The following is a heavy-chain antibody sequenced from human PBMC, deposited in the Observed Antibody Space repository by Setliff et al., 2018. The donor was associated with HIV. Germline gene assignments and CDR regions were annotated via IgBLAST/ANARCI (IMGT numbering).Heavy chain of an antibody. CDR2: IKQDGSEK. Sequence: GGSLRLSCVASGFSFGSYWMTWVRQAPGKGLEWVANIKQDGSEKYYVDSVKGRFTISRDNARTSLYLEMSSLRVEDTAVYFCASMWKVGAWGRGTLVTVSS. CDR3: ASMWKVGA. D-gene: IGHD1-26*01. CDR1: GFSFGSYW. J-gene: IGHJ5*02. V-gene: IGHV3-7*03.